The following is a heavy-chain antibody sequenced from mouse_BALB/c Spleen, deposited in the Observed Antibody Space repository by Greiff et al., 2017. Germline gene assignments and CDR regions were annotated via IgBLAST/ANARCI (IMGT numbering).Heavy chain of an antibody. CDR3: ARYGTATGDWFAY. CDR1: GFTFSSYT. J-gene: IGHJ3*01. V-gene: IGHV5-9*03. D-gene: IGHD1-2*01. CDR2: ISSGGGNT. Sequence: EVKLVESGGGLVKPGGSLKLSCAASGFTFSSYTMSWVRQTPEKRLEWVATISSGGGNTYYPDSVKGRFTISRDNAKNNLYLQMSSLRSEDTALYYCARYGTATGDWFAYWGQGTLVTVSA.